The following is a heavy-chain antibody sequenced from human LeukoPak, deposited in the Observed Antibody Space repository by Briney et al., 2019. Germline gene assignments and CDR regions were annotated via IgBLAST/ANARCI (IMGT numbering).Heavy chain of an antibody. CDR3: ARDGSGLRAFDI. V-gene: IGHV4-4*07. Sequence: PSETLSLICTVSNGSFSTYYWSWIRQPAGKGLEWIGRIYISGSTNYNPSLKSRVTMSVDTSKNQFSLNLNSVTTGDKAVYYCARDGSGLRAFDIWGQGTMVTVSS. J-gene: IGHJ3*02. D-gene: IGHD3-10*01. CDR2: IYISGST. CDR1: NGSFSTYY.